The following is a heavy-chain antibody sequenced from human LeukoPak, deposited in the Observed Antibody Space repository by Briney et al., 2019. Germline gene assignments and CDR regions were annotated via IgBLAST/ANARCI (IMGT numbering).Heavy chain of an antibody. V-gene: IGHV4-4*07. D-gene: IGHD2-15*01. CDR1: GGSISSYY. J-gene: IGHJ5*02. CDR3: AGYGYCSGGSCPWWFDP. CDR2: IYTSGST. Sequence: PSETLSLTCTVSGGSISSYYWSWIRQPAGKGLEWIGRIYTSGSTNYNPSLKSRVTMSVDTSKNQFSLKLSTVTAADTAVYYCAGYGYCSGGSCPWWFDPWGQGTLVTVSS.